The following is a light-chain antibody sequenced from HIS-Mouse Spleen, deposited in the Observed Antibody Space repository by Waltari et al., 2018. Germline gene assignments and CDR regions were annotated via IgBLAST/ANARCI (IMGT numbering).Light chain of an antibody. CDR2: EGS. CDR3: CSYAGSSTWV. Sequence: QSALTHPASVSGSPGQSITLSCTGTSSDVGSYHLVPWYQQHPGKAPKLMIYEGSKRPSGVSNRFSGSKSGNTASLTISGLQAEDEADYYCCSYAGSSTWVFGGGTKLTVL. V-gene: IGLV2-23*01. J-gene: IGLJ3*02. CDR1: SSDVGSYHL.